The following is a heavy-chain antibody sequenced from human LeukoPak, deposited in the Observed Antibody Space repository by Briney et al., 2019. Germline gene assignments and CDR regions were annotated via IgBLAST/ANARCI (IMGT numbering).Heavy chain of an antibody. CDR2: ISAGADVI. CDR3: AKGIAVGGSHFAH. Sequence: GGSLRLSCEAAGFSFRDYPMGWVRRASGKRLEWVSGISAGADVIFYADPVKGRFTISRDNSKNTLYLQINSLRVEDTAIYYCAKGIAVGGSHFAHWGRGTLVTVSS. CDR1: GFSFRDYP. D-gene: IGHD6-19*01. V-gene: IGHV3-23*01. J-gene: IGHJ4*02.